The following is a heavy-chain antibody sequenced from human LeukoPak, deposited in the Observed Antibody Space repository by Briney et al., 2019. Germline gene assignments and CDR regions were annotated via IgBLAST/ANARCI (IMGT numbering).Heavy chain of an antibody. CDR1: GGSISSGGYF. J-gene: IGHJ5*02. V-gene: IGHV4-31*03. Sequence: SETLSLTCTVSGGSISSGGYFWSWIRHHPGKGLEWIGYIFYTGSTYYNPSLKSRVTISVDTSKSQFSLKLSSVTAADTAVYYCAREPSWSGWLDPWGQGTLVTVSS. CDR2: IFYTGST. D-gene: IGHD3-3*01. CDR3: AREPSWSGWLDP.